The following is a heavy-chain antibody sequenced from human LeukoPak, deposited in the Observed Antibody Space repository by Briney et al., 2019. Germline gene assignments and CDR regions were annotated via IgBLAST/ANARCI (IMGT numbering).Heavy chain of an antibody. CDR3: ARDQDSSHFDY. CDR1: GGSFSGYY. D-gene: IGHD2-15*01. V-gene: IGHV4-34*01. J-gene: IGHJ4*02. CDR2: INHSGST. Sequence: ESSETLSLTCAVYGGSFSGYYWSWIRQPPGKGLEWIGEINHSGSTNYNPSLKCRVTISVDTSKNQFSLKLSSVTAADTAVYYCARDQDSSHFDYWGQGTLVTVSS.